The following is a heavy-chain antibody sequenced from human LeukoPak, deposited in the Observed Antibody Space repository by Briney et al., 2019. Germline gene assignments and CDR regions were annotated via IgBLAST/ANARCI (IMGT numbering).Heavy chain of an antibody. D-gene: IGHD3-3*02. CDR1: GFTFSTSG. V-gene: IGHV3-30*02. CDR3: ARDLAPGSGDY. J-gene: IGHJ4*02. Sequence: PGGCLRLSCAAPGFTFSTSGMHSFRQAPGKGLELVTYIWFDGSNKNYSDSVKGRYNVSRDNSRNPLYLQMNSLRSEDTAVYHYARDLAPGSGDYWGQGNLVTLSP. CDR2: IWFDGSNK.